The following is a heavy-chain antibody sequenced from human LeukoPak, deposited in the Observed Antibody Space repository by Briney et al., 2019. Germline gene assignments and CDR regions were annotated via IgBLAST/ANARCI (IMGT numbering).Heavy chain of an antibody. J-gene: IGHJ5*02. D-gene: IGHD1-26*01. CDR2: ITAYNGDT. CDR3: ARGSEGATKGYDL. V-gene: IGHV1-18*01. Sequence: ASVKVSCKASGYTFTSSGISWVRQAPGQGLEWMGWITAYNGDTSYAQKFQGRVTMTTDTSTSTAYMELRSLRSDDTAVYFCARGSEGATKGYDLWGQGTLVTVSS. CDR1: GYTFTSSG.